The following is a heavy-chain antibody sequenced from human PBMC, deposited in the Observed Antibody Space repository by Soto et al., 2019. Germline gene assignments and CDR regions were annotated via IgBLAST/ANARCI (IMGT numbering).Heavy chain of an antibody. CDR1: GGSISSSSYY. CDR2: IYYSGST. V-gene: IGHV4-39*01. J-gene: IGHJ3*02. CDR3: ARHPDDYGDIAVAFDI. D-gene: IGHD4-17*01. Sequence: PSETLSLTCTVSGGSISSSSYYWGWIRQPPGKGLEWIGSIYYSGSTYYNPSLKSRVTISVDTSKNQFSLKLSSVTAAETSVYYCARHPDDYGDIAVAFDIWGQGTMVTVSS.